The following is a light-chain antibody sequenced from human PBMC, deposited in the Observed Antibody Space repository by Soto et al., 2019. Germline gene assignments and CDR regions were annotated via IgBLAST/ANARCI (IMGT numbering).Light chain of an antibody. V-gene: IGKV3-20*01. CDR2: DAF. CDR1: QSVSNN. Sequence: EIVMTQSPGTLSVSPGERATLSCRASQSVSNNLAWYQQKPGQAPRLLIYDAFSRATGIPARFSGSGSGTDFTLTISRLEPEDFAVYYCQQYGSSPPWTFGQGTKVEIK. J-gene: IGKJ1*01. CDR3: QQYGSSPPWT.